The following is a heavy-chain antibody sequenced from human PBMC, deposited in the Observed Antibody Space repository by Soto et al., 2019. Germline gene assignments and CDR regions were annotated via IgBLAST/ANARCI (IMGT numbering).Heavy chain of an antibody. Sequence: ASVKVSCKASGYTFFTYDISWVRQAPGQGLEWMGWISTYSGDIKYAQKFQGRFTMTTDTSTTTAYLELRSLRSDDTAVYYCARHHGPTTSENWFDPWGQGTLVTVSS. D-gene: IGHD5-12*01. CDR1: GYTFFTYD. CDR3: ARHHGPTTSENWFDP. V-gene: IGHV1-18*01. CDR2: ISTYSGDI. J-gene: IGHJ5*02.